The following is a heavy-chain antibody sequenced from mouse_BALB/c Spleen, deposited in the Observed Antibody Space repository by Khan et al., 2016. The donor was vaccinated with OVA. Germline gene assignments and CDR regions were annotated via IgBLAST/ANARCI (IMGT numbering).Heavy chain of an antibody. CDR2: MSSGGDYT. J-gene: IGHJ3*01. Sequence: EVQLVESGGDLVKPGGSLKLSCAASGFTFSSYSMSWVRQIPDKRLAWVATMSSGGDYTYYPDSVKGRFTIPRDNAKNTLYLQMSSLKTEDTAMYYCASHLAGSFAYWGQGTLVTVSA. CDR3: ASHLAGSFAY. D-gene: IGHD1-1*01. V-gene: IGHV5-6*01. CDR1: GFTFSSYS.